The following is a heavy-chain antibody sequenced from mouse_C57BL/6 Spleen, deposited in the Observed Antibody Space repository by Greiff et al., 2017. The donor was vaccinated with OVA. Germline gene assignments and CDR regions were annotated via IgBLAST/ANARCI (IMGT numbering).Heavy chain of an antibody. CDR2: INPNNGGT. V-gene: IGHV1-26*01. Sequence: VQLQQSGPELVKPGASVKISCKASGYTFTDYYMNWVKQSHGKSLEWIGDINPNNGGTSYNQKFKGKATLTVDKSSSTAYMELRSLTSEDSAVYYCARRIHMDYWGQGTSVTVSS. CDR3: ARRIHMDY. J-gene: IGHJ4*01. CDR1: GYTFTDYY.